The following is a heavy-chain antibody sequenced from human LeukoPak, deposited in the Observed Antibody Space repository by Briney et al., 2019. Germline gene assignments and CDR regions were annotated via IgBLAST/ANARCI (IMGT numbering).Heavy chain of an antibody. Sequence: GGSLTLSCAASGFTFEHYGMSWVRQAPGKGLEWVSGIDGISVVTSYAASVKGRFTISRDNAKNSLYLQMNSLRVEDTAFYYCVRDPCSAGSCYAEGLDYWGRGTLVTVSS. V-gene: IGHV3-20*04. CDR1: GFTFEHYG. D-gene: IGHD2-15*01. CDR3: VRDPCSAGSCYAEGLDY. J-gene: IGHJ4*02. CDR2: IDGISVVT.